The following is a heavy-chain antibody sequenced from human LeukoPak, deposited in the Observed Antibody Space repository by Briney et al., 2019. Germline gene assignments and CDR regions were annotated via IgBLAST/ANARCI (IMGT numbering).Heavy chain of an antibody. Sequence: GGSLRLSCAASGFTFSSYGMHWVRQAPGKGLEWVAFIRYDGSNKYYADSVKGRFTISRDNAKNTLYLQMNSLRAEDTAVYYCARESSPQPYYFDYWGQGTLVTVSS. D-gene: IGHD1-26*01. CDR1: GFTFSSYG. CDR3: ARESSPQPYYFDY. V-gene: IGHV3-30*02. J-gene: IGHJ4*02. CDR2: IRYDGSNK.